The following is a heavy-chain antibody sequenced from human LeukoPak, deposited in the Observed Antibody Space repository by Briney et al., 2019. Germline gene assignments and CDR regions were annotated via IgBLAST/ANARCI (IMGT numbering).Heavy chain of an antibody. Sequence: PSETLSLTCVVSGGSVSGYYWGWIRQPPGRGLEWIGYVYYSGSTNYNPSFKSRITISVDTSRNQFSLQLSSVTAADTAVYYCARVHRYCSGGACYVLDNWGQGTLVAVSS. V-gene: IGHV4-59*02. CDR3: ARVHRYCSGGACYVLDN. CDR1: GGSVSGYY. J-gene: IGHJ4*02. CDR2: VYYSGST. D-gene: IGHD2-15*01.